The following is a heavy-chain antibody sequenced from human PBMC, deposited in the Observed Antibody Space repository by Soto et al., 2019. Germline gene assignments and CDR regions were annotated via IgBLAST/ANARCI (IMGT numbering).Heavy chain of an antibody. CDR1: GFTFSSYS. Sequence: GGSLRLSCAASGFTFSSYSMNWVRQAPGKGLEWVSYISTSSSTIYYVDSVKGRFTISRDNAKNSLYLQMNSLRDEDTAVYYCARIICSGGSCYYSDYWGQGTLVTVSS. CDR3: ARIICSGGSCYYSDY. V-gene: IGHV3-48*02. D-gene: IGHD2-15*01. CDR2: ISTSSSTI. J-gene: IGHJ4*02.